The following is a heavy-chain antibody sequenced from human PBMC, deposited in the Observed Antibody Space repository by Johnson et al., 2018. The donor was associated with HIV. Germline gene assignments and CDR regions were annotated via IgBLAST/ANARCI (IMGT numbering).Heavy chain of an antibody. J-gene: IGHJ3*02. CDR2: INWNGGSI. V-gene: IGHV3-20*04. CDR3: AKDIQSHVNWNYADDAFDI. D-gene: IGHD1-7*01. Sequence: VQLVESGGGVVRPGGSLRLSCAASGFTFDDCGMSWVRQGPGKGLDWVSGINWNGGSIGYADSVKGRLTISRDNAKNSRYLQMNSLRAEDTALYYCAKDIQSHVNWNYADDAFDIWGQGTMVTVSS. CDR1: GFTFDDCG.